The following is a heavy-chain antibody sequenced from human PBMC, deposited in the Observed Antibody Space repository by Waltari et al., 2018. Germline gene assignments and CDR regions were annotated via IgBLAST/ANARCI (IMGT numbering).Heavy chain of an antibody. CDR3: ASSSIAGGY. CDR1: GFTFSSYS. V-gene: IGHV3-48*04. D-gene: IGHD3-16*01. Sequence: EVQLVESGGGLVQPGGSLRLSCAASGFTFSSYSMNWVRQGPGKGREGVSDMRSSSSTIYYADSVKGRFTITRDNAKNALDLEMNSLRAEDTAVYYCASSSIAGGYWGQGTLVTVSS. J-gene: IGHJ4*02. CDR2: MRSSSSTI.